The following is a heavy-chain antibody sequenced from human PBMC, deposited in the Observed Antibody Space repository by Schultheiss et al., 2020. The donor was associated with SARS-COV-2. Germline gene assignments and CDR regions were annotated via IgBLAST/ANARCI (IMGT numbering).Heavy chain of an antibody. J-gene: IGHJ4*02. CDR2: ISYDGSNK. CDR3: ARGPWGSNQLAYFDY. V-gene: IGHV3-30*12. D-gene: IGHD2-2*01. CDR1: GFTFSNYG. Sequence: GGSLRLSCAASGFTFSNYGMHWVRQAPGKGLEWVAVISYDGSNKYYADSVKGRFTISRDNSKNTLYLQMNSLRAEDTAVYYCARGPWGSNQLAYFDYWGQGTLVTVSS.